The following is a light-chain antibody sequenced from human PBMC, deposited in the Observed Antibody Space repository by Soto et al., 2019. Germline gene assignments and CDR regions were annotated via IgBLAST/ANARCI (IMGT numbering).Light chain of an antibody. CDR1: QDIKDNY. CDR2: GSS. Sequence: EVVLTQSPGTLSLSPGERANLSCRASQDIKDNYLSWYQQRPGQAPRLLIYGSSDRATGIPDRFSGGGSGTDFTLTISRLEPEDFAVYYCHQYGSSPPYTFGQGTKLEI. CDR3: HQYGSSPPYT. J-gene: IGKJ2*01. V-gene: IGKV3-20*01.